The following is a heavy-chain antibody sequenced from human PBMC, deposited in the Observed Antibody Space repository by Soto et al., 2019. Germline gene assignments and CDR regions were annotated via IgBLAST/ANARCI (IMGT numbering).Heavy chain of an antibody. CDR1: GFSLSTSGVG. D-gene: IGHD4-17*01. CDR2: IYWDDDK. Sequence: SGPTLVNPTQTLTLTCTFSGFSLSTSGVGVGWIRQPPGKALEWLALIYWDDDKRYSPSLKSRLTITKDTSKNQVVLTMTNMDPVDTATYYCAHRGLDYGDVWGEAEYFQHWGQGTLVTVSS. J-gene: IGHJ1*01. V-gene: IGHV2-5*02. CDR3: AHRGLDYGDVWGEAEYFQH.